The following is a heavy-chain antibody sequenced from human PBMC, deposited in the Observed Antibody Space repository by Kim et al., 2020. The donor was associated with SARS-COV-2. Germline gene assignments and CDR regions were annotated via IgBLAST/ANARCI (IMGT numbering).Heavy chain of an antibody. D-gene: IGHD6-19*01. CDR3: ATAPGIAVAGWFDP. CDR1: GYTLTELS. CDR2: FDPEDGET. V-gene: IGHV1-24*01. Sequence: ASVKVSCKVSGYTLTELSMHWVRQAPGKGLEWMGGFDPEDGETIYAQKFQGRVTMTEDTSTDTAYMKLSSLRSEDTAVYYCATAPGIAVAGWFDPWGQGTLVTVSS. J-gene: IGHJ5*02.